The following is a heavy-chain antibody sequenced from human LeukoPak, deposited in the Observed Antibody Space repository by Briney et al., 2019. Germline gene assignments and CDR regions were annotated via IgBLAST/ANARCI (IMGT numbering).Heavy chain of an antibody. V-gene: IGHV3-7*03. CDR2: IKQDGSEK. CDR3: PRVRLYCSGGRCYSLDV. D-gene: IGHD2-15*01. J-gene: IGHJ6*03. Sequence: GGSLRLSCAASGFTLSSYWMSWVRQAPGKGLEWVSNIKQDGSEKYYVESVKGRFTISRDNAKNSLYMQMNTLRAEDTAVYYCPRVRLYCSGGRCYSLDVWGKGTTVTISS. CDR1: GFTLSSYW.